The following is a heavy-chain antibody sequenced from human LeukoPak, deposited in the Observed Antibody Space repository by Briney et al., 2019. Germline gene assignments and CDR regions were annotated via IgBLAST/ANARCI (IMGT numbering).Heavy chain of an antibody. CDR3: ERGYSSSWFNY. V-gene: IGHV1-69*05. CDR2: IIPIFGTA. Sequence: SVKVSCKASGGTFSSYAISWVRQAPGQGREWMGRIIPIFGTANYAQKFQARVTITTNESTSTAYMELSSLRSEDTAVYYCERGYSSSWFNYWGQGTLVTVSS. CDR1: GGTFSSYA. J-gene: IGHJ4*02. D-gene: IGHD6-13*01.